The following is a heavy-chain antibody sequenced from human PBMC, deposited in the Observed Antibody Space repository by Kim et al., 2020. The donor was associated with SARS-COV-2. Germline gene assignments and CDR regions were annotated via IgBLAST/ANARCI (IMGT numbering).Heavy chain of an antibody. V-gene: IGHV4-61*02. Sequence: SETLSLTCTVSGGSISSGSYYWSWIRQPAGKGLEWIGRIYTSGSTNYNPSLKSRVTISVDTSKNQFSLKLSSVTAADTAVYYCARDGRRRSAFDIWGQGTMVTVSS. J-gene: IGHJ3*02. CDR3: ARDGRRRSAFDI. CDR1: GGSISSGSYY. CDR2: IYTSGST.